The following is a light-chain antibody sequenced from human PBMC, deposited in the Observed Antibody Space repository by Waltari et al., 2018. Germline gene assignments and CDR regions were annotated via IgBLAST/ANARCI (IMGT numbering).Light chain of an antibody. CDR1: SSDVGGYKY. CDR3: SSYTSSSTYV. J-gene: IGLJ1*01. Sequence: QSALTQPASVSGSPGQSITISCTGTSSDVGGYKYVSWYQQHPGKAPKLMIYDGSERPSGVSNRFSGSKSANTASLTIAGLQAEDEADYYCSSYTSSSTYVFGTGTQVTVL. V-gene: IGLV2-14*01. CDR2: DGS.